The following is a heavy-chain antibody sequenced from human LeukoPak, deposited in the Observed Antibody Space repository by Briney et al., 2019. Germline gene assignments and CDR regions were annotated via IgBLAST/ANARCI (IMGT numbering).Heavy chain of an antibody. Sequence: ASVKVSCKASGYTFTGYYMHWVRQAPGQGLEWMGWINPNSGGTNYAQKFQGRVTMTRDTSISTAYMELSRLRSDDTAVYYCAGDSSKTSGTVCDFWGQGTLVTVSS. CDR1: GYTFTGYY. V-gene: IGHV1-2*02. CDR2: INPNSGGT. J-gene: IGHJ4*01. CDR3: AGDSSKTSGTVCDF. D-gene: IGHD1-1*01.